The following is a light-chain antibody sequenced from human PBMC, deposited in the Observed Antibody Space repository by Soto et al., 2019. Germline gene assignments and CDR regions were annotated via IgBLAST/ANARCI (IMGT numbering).Light chain of an antibody. CDR1: SSNIGNNA. CDR3: AAWDDSLNGYV. V-gene: IGLV1-36*01. J-gene: IGLJ1*01. Sequence: QSVLTQPPSVSEAPRQRVTISCSGSSSNIGNNAVNWYQQLPGKAPKLLIYYDDLLPSGVSDRFSGSKSGTSASLAISGLQSEDKADHYCAAWDDSLNGYVFGTGTKVTAL. CDR2: YDD.